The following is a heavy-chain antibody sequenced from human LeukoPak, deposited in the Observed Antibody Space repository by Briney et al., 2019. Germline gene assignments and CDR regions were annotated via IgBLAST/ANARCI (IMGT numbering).Heavy chain of an antibody. CDR1: GGSISSGGYY. V-gene: IGHV4-31*03. J-gene: IGHJ4*02. CDR2: ICYSGST. CDR3: ARSPDSSGWYWDY. Sequence: SQTLSLTCTVSGGSISSGGYYRSWIRQHPGKGLEWIGYICYSGSTYYNPSLKSRVTISVDTSKNQFSLKLSSVTAADTAVYYCARSPDSSGWYWDYWGQGTLVTVSS. D-gene: IGHD6-19*01.